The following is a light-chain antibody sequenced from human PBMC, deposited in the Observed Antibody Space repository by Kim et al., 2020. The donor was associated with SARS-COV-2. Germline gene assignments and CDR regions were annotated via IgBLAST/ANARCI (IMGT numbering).Light chain of an antibody. CDR1: KLGDKY. CDR3: QAWDSSTYV. Sequence: SCELTQPPSVSVSPGQTASITCSGDKLGDKYACWYQQKPGQSPVLVIYQDNKRPSGIPERFSGSNSGNTATLTISGTHAMDEADYYCQAWDSSTYVFGTGTKVTVL. CDR2: QDN. J-gene: IGLJ1*01. V-gene: IGLV3-1*01.